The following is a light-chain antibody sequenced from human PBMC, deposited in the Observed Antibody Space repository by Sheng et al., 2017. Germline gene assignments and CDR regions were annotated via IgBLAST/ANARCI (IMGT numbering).Light chain of an antibody. CDR1: SSDVGGHNS. V-gene: IGLV2-14*01. Sequence: QSALTQPPSASGSLGQSVTISCTGTSSDVGGHNSVSWYQQHPGKTPKLLISEVSKRPSGVSDRFSSSKSGNTASLTISGLQAEDEADYYCSSYTSSSTTVFGTGTKVTVL. CDR2: EVS. CDR3: SSYTSSSTTV. J-gene: IGLJ1*01.